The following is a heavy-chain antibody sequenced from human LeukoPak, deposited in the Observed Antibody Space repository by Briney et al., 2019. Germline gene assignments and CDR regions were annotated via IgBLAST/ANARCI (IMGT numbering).Heavy chain of an antibody. CDR2: IYHSGST. V-gene: IGHV4-30-2*01. CDR3: ARGLLVDAFDI. Sequence: SETLSLTCAVSGGSLSSGGYSWSWIRQPPGKGLEWIGYIYHSGSTYYNPSLKSRVTISVHRSKNQFSLKLSSVTAADTAVYYCARGLLVDAFDIWGQGTMATVSS. J-gene: IGHJ3*02. CDR1: GGSLSSGGYS. D-gene: IGHD3-10*01.